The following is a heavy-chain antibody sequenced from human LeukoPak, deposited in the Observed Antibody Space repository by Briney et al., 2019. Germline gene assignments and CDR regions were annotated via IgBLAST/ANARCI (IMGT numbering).Heavy chain of an antibody. CDR1: GFTFSSYW. V-gene: IGHV3-74*01. Sequence: GGSLRLSCAASGFTFSSYWMHWVRQAPGKGLVWVSRINSDGSSTSYADSVKGRFTISRDNAKNTLYLQMNSLRAEDTAVYYCAITIFSRGMDVWGQGTTVTVSS. CDR3: AITIFSRGMDV. D-gene: IGHD3-3*01. J-gene: IGHJ6*02. CDR2: INSDGSST.